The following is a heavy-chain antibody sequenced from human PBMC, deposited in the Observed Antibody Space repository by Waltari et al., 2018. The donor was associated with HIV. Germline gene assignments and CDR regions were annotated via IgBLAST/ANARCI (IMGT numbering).Heavy chain of an antibody. CDR1: GGSISSSSYY. CDR2: IYYSGST. J-gene: IGHJ6*02. D-gene: IGHD2-15*01. V-gene: IGHV4-39*07. Sequence: QLQLQESGPGLVKPSETLSLTCTVSGGSISSSSYYWGWIRQPPGKGLEWIGSIYYSGSTYYNPSLKSRVTISVDTSKNQFSLKLSSVTAADTAVYYCARAGCSGGSCYSFYYYGMDVWGQGTTVTVSS. CDR3: ARAGCSGGSCYSFYYYGMDV.